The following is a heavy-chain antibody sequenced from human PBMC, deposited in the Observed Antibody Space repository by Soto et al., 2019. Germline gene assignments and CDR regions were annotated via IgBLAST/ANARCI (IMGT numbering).Heavy chain of an antibody. D-gene: IGHD3-3*01. V-gene: IGHV4-31*03. CDR3: ARELRVLNGAFDI. J-gene: IGHJ3*02. CDR1: CASISSGRSY. Sequence: SETLSLTCTFSCASISSGRSYWSWIRQHPGKGLEWIGYMFYSGSTYYHPSLKSRVNISADTSKNQFSLKLSSVTAADTAVYYCARELRVLNGAFDIWGQGTMVTVSS. CDR2: MFYSGST.